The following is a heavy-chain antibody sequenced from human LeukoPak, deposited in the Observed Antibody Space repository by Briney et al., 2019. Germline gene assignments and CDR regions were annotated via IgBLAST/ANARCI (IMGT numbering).Heavy chain of an antibody. CDR3: AKVHYDILTGYPDY. D-gene: IGHD3-9*01. CDR1: GFTFRDHY. CDR2: ITISGAAT. J-gene: IGHJ4*02. V-gene: IGHV3-11*01. Sequence: GGSLRLSCTASGFTFRDHYMSWIRQAPGKGLEWVAYITISGAATYYADSVKGRFTISRDNSKNTLYLQMNSLRAEDTAVYYCAKVHYDILTGYPDYWGQGTLVTVSS.